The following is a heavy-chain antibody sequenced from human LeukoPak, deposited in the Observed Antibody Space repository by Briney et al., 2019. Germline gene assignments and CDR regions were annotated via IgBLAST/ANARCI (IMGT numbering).Heavy chain of an antibody. Sequence: SETLSLTCAVYRGSFSGYYWSWIRQPPGKGLEWIGSIYYSGSTYYNPSLKSRVTISVDTSKNQFSLKLSSVTAADTAVYYCANSRQLVIHYWGQGTLVTVSS. CDR3: ANSRQLVIHY. D-gene: IGHD6-13*01. CDR2: IYYSGST. CDR1: RGSFSGYY. V-gene: IGHV4-34*01. J-gene: IGHJ4*02.